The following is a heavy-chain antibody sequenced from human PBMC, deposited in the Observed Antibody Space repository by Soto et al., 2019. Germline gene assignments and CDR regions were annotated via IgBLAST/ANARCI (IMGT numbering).Heavy chain of an antibody. V-gene: IGHV1-58*01. CDR2: IVVGSGNT. J-gene: IGHJ4*02. Sequence: ASVKVSCKASGFTFTSSAVQWVRQARGQRLEWIGWIVVGSGNTNYAQKFQERVTITRDMSTSTAYMELSSLRSEDTAVYYCAADGGLSMATIGTFDDWGQGTLVTVSS. CDR1: GFTFTSSA. CDR3: AADGGLSMATIGTFDD. D-gene: IGHD1-1*01.